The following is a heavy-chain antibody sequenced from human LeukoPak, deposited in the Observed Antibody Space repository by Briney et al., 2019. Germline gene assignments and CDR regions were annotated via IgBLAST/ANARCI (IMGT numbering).Heavy chain of an antibody. Sequence: GGSLRLSCAASGFTFSSYAMYWVRQAPGKGLEWVAVISYDGSNKYYADSVKGRFTISRDNSKNTLYLQMNSLRAEDTAVYYCAREPKSDYDFWSGSLYYFDYWGQGTLVTVSS. J-gene: IGHJ4*02. V-gene: IGHV3-30*01. CDR2: ISYDGSNK. D-gene: IGHD3-3*01. CDR3: AREPKSDYDFWSGSLYYFDY. CDR1: GFTFSSYA.